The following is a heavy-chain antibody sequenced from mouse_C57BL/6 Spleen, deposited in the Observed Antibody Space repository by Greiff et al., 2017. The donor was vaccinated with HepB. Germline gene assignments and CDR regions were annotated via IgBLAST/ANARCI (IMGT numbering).Heavy chain of an antibody. CDR3: ARSGTYAFDY. Sequence: QVQLQQPGAELVRPGSSVKLSCKASGYTFTSYWMDWVKQRPGQGLEWIGNIYPSDSETHYNQKFKDKATLTVNKSSSTAYMQLSSLTSEDSAVYYCARSGTYAFDYWGQGTTLTVSS. CDR2: IYPSDSET. CDR1: GYTFTSYW. J-gene: IGHJ2*01. D-gene: IGHD2-12*01. V-gene: IGHV1-61*01.